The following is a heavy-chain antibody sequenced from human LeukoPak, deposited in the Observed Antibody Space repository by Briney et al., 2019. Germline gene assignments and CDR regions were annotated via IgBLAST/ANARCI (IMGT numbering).Heavy chain of an antibody. Sequence: ASVTVSCKASGYTFTGYYMYWVRQAPGQGLEWMGWINPKSGGTNYAHKFQGRVTMTRDTSISTAYMELSRLRSDDTAVYYCARDHGDYENWFDPWGQGTLVTVSS. CDR3: ARDHGDYENWFDP. D-gene: IGHD4-17*01. CDR2: INPKSGGT. CDR1: GYTFTGYY. V-gene: IGHV1-2*07. J-gene: IGHJ5*02.